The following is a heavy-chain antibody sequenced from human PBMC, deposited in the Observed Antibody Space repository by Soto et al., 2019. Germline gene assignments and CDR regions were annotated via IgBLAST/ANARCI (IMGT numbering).Heavy chain of an antibody. J-gene: IGHJ4*02. CDR3: ARHDYGDQDY. CDR2: IHYSGST. Sequence: QLQLQESGPGLVKPSETLSLTCTVSGGSISSSSYYWGWIRQPPGKGLEWIGSIHYSGSTYYNPSLKSRVTISLDTSKNQFSLKLSSVTAADTAVYYCARHDYGDQDYWGQGTLVTVSS. V-gene: IGHV4-39*01. D-gene: IGHD4-17*01. CDR1: GGSISSSSYY.